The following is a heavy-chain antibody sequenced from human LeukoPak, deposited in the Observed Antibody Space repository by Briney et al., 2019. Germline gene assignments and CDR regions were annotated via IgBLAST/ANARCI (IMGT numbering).Heavy chain of an antibody. CDR1: GGSFSGYY. D-gene: IGHD6-19*01. CDR3: ARGYGIAVAGPFDY. J-gene: IGHJ4*02. CDR2: INHSGST. V-gene: IGHV4-34*01. Sequence: SETLSLTCAVYGGSFSGYYWRWIRQPPGKGLEWIGEINHSGSTNYNPSLKSRVTISVDTSKNQFSLKLSSVTAADTAVYYCARGYGIAVAGPFDYWGQGTLVTVSS.